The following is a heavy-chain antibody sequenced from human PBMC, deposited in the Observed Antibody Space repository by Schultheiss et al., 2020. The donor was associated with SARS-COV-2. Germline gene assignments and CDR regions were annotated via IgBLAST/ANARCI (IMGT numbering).Heavy chain of an antibody. CDR2: IYPGDSDT. CDR3: ARVRANAAIYGGYVPSYYYGMDV. V-gene: IGHV5-51*01. J-gene: IGHJ6*02. CDR1: GYSFTNYW. D-gene: IGHD5-12*01. Sequence: GESLKISCKGSGYSFTNYWIGWVRQMPGKGLEWMGIIYPGDSDTRYSPSFQGQVTISADKSISTAYLQWSSLKASDTAMYYCARVRANAAIYGGYVPSYYYGMDVWGQGTTVTVSS.